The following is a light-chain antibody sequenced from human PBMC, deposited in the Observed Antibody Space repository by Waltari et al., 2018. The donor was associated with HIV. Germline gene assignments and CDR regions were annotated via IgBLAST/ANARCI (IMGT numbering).Light chain of an antibody. CDR3: SSFTASGTQV. J-gene: IGLJ3*02. V-gene: IGLV2-14*01. CDR2: EVT. CDR1: SSDVGSSNY. Sequence: QSALAQPASVSGSPGQSITISCTGTSSDVGSSNYVSWYQPHPGKAPKLMIYEVTSRPSGVSNRFSGSKSGNTASLTISGLQAEDEADYYCSSFTASGTQVFGGGTKLTVL.